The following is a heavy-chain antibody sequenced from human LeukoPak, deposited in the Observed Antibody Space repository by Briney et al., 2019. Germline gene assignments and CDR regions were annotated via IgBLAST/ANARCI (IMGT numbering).Heavy chain of an antibody. Sequence: SETLSLTCTVSGGSISSYYWSWIRQPPGKGLEWIGSIYYSGSTNYNPSLKSRVTISVDTSKNQFSLKLSSVTAADTAVYYCARGPRLGGVRIKDWGQGTLVTVSS. J-gene: IGHJ4*02. V-gene: IGHV4-59*01. D-gene: IGHD1-14*01. CDR1: GGSISSYY. CDR3: ARGPRLGGVRIKD. CDR2: IYYSGST.